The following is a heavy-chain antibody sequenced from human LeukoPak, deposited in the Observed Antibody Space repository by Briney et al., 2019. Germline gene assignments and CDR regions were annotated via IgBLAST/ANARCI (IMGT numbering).Heavy chain of an antibody. CDR1: GDSISSSRYY. CDR3: ARRLGGKYSESLTFDY. J-gene: IGHJ4*02. Sequence: PSETLSLTCTVSGDSISSSRYYWGWIRQPPGKGLEWIGSIYYSGSTYYNPSLKSRVTISVDTSKNQFSLKLSSVTAADTAVYYCARRLGGKYSESLTFDYWGQGTLVTVSS. D-gene: IGHD1-26*01. CDR2: IYYSGST. V-gene: IGHV4-39*01.